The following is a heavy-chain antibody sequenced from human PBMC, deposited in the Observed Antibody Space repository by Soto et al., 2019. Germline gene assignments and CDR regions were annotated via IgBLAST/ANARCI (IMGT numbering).Heavy chain of an antibody. CDR1: GGTFSSYA. Sequence: GASVKVSCKASGGTFSSYAISWVRQAPGQGLEWMGGIIPIFGTANYAQKFQGRVTITADESTSTAYMELSSLRSEDTAVYYCARGITMVRGVIVNYHYYYYGMDFWGQGTTVTVSS. CDR3: ARGITMVRGVIVNYHYYYYGMDF. CDR2: IIPIFGTA. J-gene: IGHJ6*02. V-gene: IGHV1-69*13. D-gene: IGHD3-10*01.